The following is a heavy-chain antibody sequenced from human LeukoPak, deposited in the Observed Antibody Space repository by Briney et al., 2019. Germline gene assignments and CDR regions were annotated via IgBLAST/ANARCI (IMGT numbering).Heavy chain of an antibody. J-gene: IGHJ4*02. CDR3: ARGLTTVTSLASY. CDR2: MSGSGSGA. Sequence: GGPLRLSFAASAFTFSDYYMNWIRQAPGKGLEWVSYMSGSGSGANYADSVKGRFTISRDNAKNSLYLQMNSLGAEDTAMYYCARGLTTVTSLASYWGQGTLVTVSS. V-gene: IGHV3-11*03. CDR1: AFTFSDYY. D-gene: IGHD4-17*01.